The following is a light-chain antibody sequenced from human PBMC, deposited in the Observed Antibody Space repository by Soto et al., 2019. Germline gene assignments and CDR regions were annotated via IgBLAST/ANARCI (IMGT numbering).Light chain of an antibody. V-gene: IGLV1-47*01. J-gene: IGLJ3*02. CDR1: SSNIGYNY. CDR2: RND. CDR3: AAWDDSLSGWV. Sequence: QSVLTQPPSASGTPGQRVTISGSGTSSNIGYNYVYWYQQLPGTAPKLLIYRNDQRPSGVPDRFSGSKSGTSASLAISGLRSEDEADYYCAAWDDSLSGWVFGGGTKVTVL.